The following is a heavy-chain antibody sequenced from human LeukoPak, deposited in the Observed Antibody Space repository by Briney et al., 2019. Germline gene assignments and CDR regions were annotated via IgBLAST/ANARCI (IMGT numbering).Heavy chain of an antibody. CDR3: ARGGYTRLNA. Sequence: GGSLRLSCVASGFTPSDYEMNWVRQAPGKGLEWVSYIGGTGTTRYYADSVKGRFTISRDNAKNSLYLEMSSLRAEDTAVYYCARGGYTRLNAWGQGILVIVSS. CDR1: GFTPSDYE. V-gene: IGHV3-48*03. J-gene: IGHJ5*02. CDR2: IGGTGTTR. D-gene: IGHD5-24*01.